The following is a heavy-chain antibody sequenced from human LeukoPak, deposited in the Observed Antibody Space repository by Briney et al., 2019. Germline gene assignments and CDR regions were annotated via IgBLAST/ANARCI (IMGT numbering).Heavy chain of an antibody. V-gene: IGHV1-69*05. Sequence: GSSVKVSCKASGGTFSSYAISWVRQAPGQGLEWMGRIIPIFGTANYAQKFQGRVTITTDESTSTAYMELSSLRSEDTAAYYCAREVYSSGWFLFDYWGQGTLVTVSS. CDR2: IIPIFGTA. CDR1: GGTFSSYA. D-gene: IGHD6-19*01. CDR3: AREVYSSGWFLFDY. J-gene: IGHJ4*02.